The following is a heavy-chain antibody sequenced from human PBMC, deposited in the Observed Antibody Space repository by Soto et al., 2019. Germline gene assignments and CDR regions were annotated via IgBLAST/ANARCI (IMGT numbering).Heavy chain of an antibody. CDR1: GGSISSYY. J-gene: IGHJ3*02. D-gene: IGHD3-10*01. CDR2: IYTSGST. V-gene: IGHV4-4*07. CDR3: ARTITMVRGDDDAFDI. Sequence: QVQLQESGPGLVKPSETLSLTCTVSGGSISSYYWSWIRQPAGKGLEWIGRIYTSGSTNYNPSLKSRVTMSVDTSKNQFSLKLSSVTAADTAVYYCARTITMVRGDDDAFDIWSQGTMVTVSS.